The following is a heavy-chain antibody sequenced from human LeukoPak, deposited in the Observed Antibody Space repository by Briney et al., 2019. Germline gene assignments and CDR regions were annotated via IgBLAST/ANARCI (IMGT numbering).Heavy chain of an antibody. CDR1: GGSISSYY. V-gene: IGHV4-59*08. D-gene: IGHD3-22*01. CDR2: IYYSGST. J-gene: IGHJ4*02. CDR3: ARHSSSYYYFDY. Sequence: SETLSLTCTVSGGSISSYYWSWIRQAPGKGLEWFGYIYYSGSTNYNPSLKSRVTISIDTSKNQFSLKLSSVTAADTAVYYCARHSSSYYYFDYWGQGTLVTVSS.